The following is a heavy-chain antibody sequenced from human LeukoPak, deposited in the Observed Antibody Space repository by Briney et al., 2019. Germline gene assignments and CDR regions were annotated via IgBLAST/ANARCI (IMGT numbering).Heavy chain of an antibody. V-gene: IGHV3-21*01. Sequence: GGSLRLSCAASGFTFSSYSMNSVRQAPGKGLGWVSSISSSSSYIYYADSVKGRFTISRDNAKNSLYLQMNSLRAEDTAVYYCARDREYDFWSGYRYYYYYMDVWGKGTTVTVSS. CDR1: GFTFSSYS. CDR2: ISSSSSYI. J-gene: IGHJ6*03. D-gene: IGHD3-3*01. CDR3: ARDREYDFWSGYRYYYYYMDV.